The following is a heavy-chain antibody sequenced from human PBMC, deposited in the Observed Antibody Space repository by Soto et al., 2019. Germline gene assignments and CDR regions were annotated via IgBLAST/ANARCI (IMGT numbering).Heavy chain of an antibody. CDR1: GGSFSGYY. V-gene: IGHV4-34*01. D-gene: IGHD3-3*01. CDR3: ARVHGIFGVVPWGMDV. Sequence: SETLSLTCAVYGGSFSGYYWSWIRQPPGKGLEWIGEINHSGSTNYNPSLKSRGTISVDTSKNQFSLKLSSVTAADTAVYYCARVHGIFGVVPWGMDVWGQGTTVTVSS. CDR2: INHSGST. J-gene: IGHJ6*02.